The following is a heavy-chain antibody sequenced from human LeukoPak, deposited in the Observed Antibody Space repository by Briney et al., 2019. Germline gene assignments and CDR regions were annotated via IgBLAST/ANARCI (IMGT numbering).Heavy chain of an antibody. CDR1: GYTFSSFD. CDR2: MNPNTGNT. V-gene: IGHV1-8*01. J-gene: IGHJ4*02. CDR3: ARGRGKWGRTFDY. D-gene: IGHD3-10*01. Sequence: ASVKVSCKASGYTFSSFDINWVRQATGQGLEWMGWMNPNTGNTGYAQKLQGRFTITRDTSMSTAYMELSSLRSEDTAVYYCARGRGKWGRTFDYWGQGTLVTVSS.